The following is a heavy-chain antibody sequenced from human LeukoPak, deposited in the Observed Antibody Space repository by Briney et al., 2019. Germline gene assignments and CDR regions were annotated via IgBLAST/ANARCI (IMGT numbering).Heavy chain of an antibody. V-gene: IGHV1-69*04. Sequence: SVKVSCKASGGTFSSYTISWVRQAPGQGLEWMGRIIPILGIANYAQKFQGRVTITADKSTSTAYMELSSLRSEDTAVYYCARESSSSGGFDYWDQGTLVTVSS. J-gene: IGHJ4*02. CDR3: ARESSSSGGFDY. CDR2: IIPILGIA. CDR1: GGTFSSYT. D-gene: IGHD6-6*01.